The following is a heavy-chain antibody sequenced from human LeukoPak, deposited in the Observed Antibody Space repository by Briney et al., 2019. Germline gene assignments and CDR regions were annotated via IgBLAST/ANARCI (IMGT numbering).Heavy chain of an antibody. CDR3: ARLDETYYYGSGTVNWFDP. Sequence: SETLSLTCTVSGGSISSSSYYWGWIRQPPGKGLEWIGSIYYSGSTYYNPSLKSRVTISVDTSKNQFSLKLSSVTAADTAGYYCARLDETYYYGSGTVNWFDPWGQGTLVTVSS. J-gene: IGHJ5*02. V-gene: IGHV4-39*01. CDR1: GGSISSSSYY. D-gene: IGHD3-10*01. CDR2: IYYSGST.